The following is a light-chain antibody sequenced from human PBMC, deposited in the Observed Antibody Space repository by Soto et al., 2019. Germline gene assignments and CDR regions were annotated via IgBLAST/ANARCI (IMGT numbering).Light chain of an antibody. J-gene: IGKJ2*01. Sequence: EIVLTQSPDTLSLSPGERATLSCRASEIVTSSYVAWYQQKDGQAPRLLIYAASSRATGIPDRFSGSGSGTDFTLTISRLEPEDFAVYYCHQYGSSPRTFGQGTKLEIK. V-gene: IGKV3-20*01. CDR2: AAS. CDR1: EIVTSSY. CDR3: HQYGSSPRT.